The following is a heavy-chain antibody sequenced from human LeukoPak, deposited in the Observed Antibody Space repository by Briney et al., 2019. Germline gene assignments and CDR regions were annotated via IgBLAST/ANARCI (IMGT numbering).Heavy chain of an antibody. CDR1: GGTFSSYA. Sequence: SVKVSCKASGGTFSSYAISWVRQAPGQGLERMGGIIPIFGTANYAQKFQGRVTITADESTSTAYMELSSLRSEDTAVYYCARGVVAAEWDYYYYGMDVWGQGTTVTVSS. CDR3: ARGVVAAEWDYYYYGMDV. D-gene: IGHD2-15*01. J-gene: IGHJ6*02. V-gene: IGHV1-69*13. CDR2: IIPIFGTA.